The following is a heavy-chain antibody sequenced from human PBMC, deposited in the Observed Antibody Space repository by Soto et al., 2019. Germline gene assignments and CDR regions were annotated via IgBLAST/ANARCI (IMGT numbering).Heavy chain of an antibody. J-gene: IGHJ6*02. Sequence: VASVKVSCKASGYTFTGYYMHWVRQAPGQGLEWMGWINPNSGGTNYAQKFQGWVTMTRDTSISTAYMELSRLRSDDTAVYYCGVAGTSTEEYYGMDVWGQGTMV. CDR3: GVAGTSTEEYYGMDV. CDR1: GYTFTGYY. D-gene: IGHD6-19*01. CDR2: INPNSGGT. V-gene: IGHV1-2*04.